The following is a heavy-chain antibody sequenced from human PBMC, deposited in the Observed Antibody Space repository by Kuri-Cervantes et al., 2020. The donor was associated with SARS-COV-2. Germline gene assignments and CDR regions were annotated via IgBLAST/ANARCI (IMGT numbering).Heavy chain of an antibody. J-gene: IGHJ6*02. D-gene: IGHD2-15*01. CDR3: ARDSKLKGWHPHYYQYYTMDV. Sequence: GSLRLSCTVSGGSVNSGTYYWSWFRQPPGKGLDWIGNVYYNGITNYNPSLKNRVTISVDASKNQFSLRLRSVTAADTAVYYCARDSKLKGWHPHYYQYYTMDVWGQGTTVTVSS. CDR1: GGSVNSGTYY. V-gene: IGHV4-61*01. CDR2: VYYNGIT.